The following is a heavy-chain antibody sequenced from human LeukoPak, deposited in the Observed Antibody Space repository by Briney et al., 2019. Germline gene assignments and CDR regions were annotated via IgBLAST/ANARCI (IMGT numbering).Heavy chain of an antibody. V-gene: IGHV3-64*01. J-gene: IGHJ4*02. Sequence: GGSLRLSCAASGFTFSSYAMRWVRQAPGKGLEYVSAISSNGGSTYYANSVKGRFTISRDNSKNTLYLQMGSLRAEDMAVYYCARQRGLYDYWGQGTLVTVSS. CDR2: ISSNGGST. CDR1: GFTFSSYA. CDR3: ARQRGLYDY. D-gene: IGHD2-2*02.